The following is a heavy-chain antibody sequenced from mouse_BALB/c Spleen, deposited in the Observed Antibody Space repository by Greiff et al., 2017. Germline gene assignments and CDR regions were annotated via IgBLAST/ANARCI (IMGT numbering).Heavy chain of an antibody. CDR1: GYSITSDYA. CDR2: ISYSGST. V-gene: IGHV3-2*02. D-gene: IGHD1-1*01. J-gene: IGHJ4*01. CDR3: ARYNYYGSSYDAMDY. Sequence: ESGPGLVKPSQSLSLTCTVTGYSITSDYAWNWIRQFPGNKLEWMGYISYSGSTSYNPSLKSRISITRDTSKNQFFLQLNSVTTEDTATYYCARYNYYGSSYDAMDYWGQGTSVTVSS.